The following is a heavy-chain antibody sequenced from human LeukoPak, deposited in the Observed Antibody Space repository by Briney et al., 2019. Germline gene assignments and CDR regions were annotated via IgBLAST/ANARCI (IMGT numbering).Heavy chain of an antibody. CDR1: GGSISSYY. Sequence: SETLSLTCTVSGGSISSYYWSWLRQPPGKGLEWIGYIYYSGSTNYNPSLTSRVTISVDTSKNQFSLKLSSVTAADTAVYYCARTVTSFDYWGQGTLVTVSS. V-gene: IGHV4-59*01. J-gene: IGHJ4*02. CDR3: ARTVTSFDY. D-gene: IGHD4-17*01. CDR2: IYYSGST.